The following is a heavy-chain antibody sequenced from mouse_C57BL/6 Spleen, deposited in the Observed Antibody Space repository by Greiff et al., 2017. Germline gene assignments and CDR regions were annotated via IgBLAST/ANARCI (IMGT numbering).Heavy chain of an antibody. CDR1: GYTFTSYW. CDR2: IYPGSGST. D-gene: IGHD2-3*01. J-gene: IGHJ2*01. Sequence: VQLQQPGAELVKPGASVKMSCKASGYTFTSYWITWVKQRPGQGLEWIGDIYPGSGSTNYNEKFKSKATLTVDTSSSTAYMQLSSLTSEDSAVYYCARVYDGYYVFDYWGQGTTLTVSS. CDR3: ARVYDGYYVFDY. V-gene: IGHV1-55*01.